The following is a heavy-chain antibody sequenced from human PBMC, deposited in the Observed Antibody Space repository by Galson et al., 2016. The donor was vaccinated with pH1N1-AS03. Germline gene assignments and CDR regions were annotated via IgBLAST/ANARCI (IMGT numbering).Heavy chain of an antibody. Sequence: SVKVSCKASGYTFRRYAMNWVRQAPGQGLEWMGWINTDTGKPTYAQGFKGRLVFSLDTSVSTTYLQINSLKAEDTAVYFCARGGEFFGVIVHFDYWGQGALVTVSS. J-gene: IGHJ4*02. CDR1: GYTFRRYA. D-gene: IGHD3-3*01. CDR2: INTDTGKP. V-gene: IGHV7-4-1*02. CDR3: ARGGEFFGVIVHFDY.